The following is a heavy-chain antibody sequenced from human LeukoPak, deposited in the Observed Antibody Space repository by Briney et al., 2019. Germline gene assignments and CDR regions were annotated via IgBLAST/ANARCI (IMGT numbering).Heavy chain of an antibody. D-gene: IGHD3-10*01. CDR3: ARDLGNVEGYYYGSGSYYNEPHYFDY. V-gene: IGHV3-7*01. CDR1: GFTFSRYW. Sequence: GGSLRLSCAASGFTFSRYWMNWVRQAPGKGLEWVANIKQDGSAQNYVDSVKGRFTISRDNAGNSLYLQMNSLRAEDTAVYYCARDLGNVEGYYYGSGSYYNEPHYFDYWGQGTLVTVSS. J-gene: IGHJ4*02. CDR2: IKQDGSAQ.